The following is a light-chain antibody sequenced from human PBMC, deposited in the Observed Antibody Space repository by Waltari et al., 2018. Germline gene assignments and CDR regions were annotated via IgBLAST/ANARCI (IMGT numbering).Light chain of an antibody. J-gene: IGLJ1*01. Sequence: SYVLTQAPSVSVAPGQTARVTCGGDNIASKSVHWSQKKAGQAPVLVVYDEGDRPSGIPERFSGSNSGNMATLIITRVEAGDEADYFCQVWDATTDHSYVFGAGTKVTVL. CDR1: NIASKS. CDR2: DEG. CDR3: QVWDATTDHSYV. V-gene: IGLV3-21*02.